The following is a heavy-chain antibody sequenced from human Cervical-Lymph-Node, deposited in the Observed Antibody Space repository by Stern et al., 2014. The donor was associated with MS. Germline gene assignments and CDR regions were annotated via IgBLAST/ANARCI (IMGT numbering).Heavy chain of an antibody. V-gene: IGHV1-69*01. CDR2: IIPIIVRA. J-gene: IGHJ6*02. Sequence: QVQLVQSEAEVKKPGSSGKVSCKASGATFSSYAISWAREAPEQGLEWMGGIIPIIVRANDVQKIQGRVTITPDATTSTASPKRSSLRSEDTAVYYCARVEIVAASYYYYGMDVWGQGTTVTVSS. CDR1: GATFSSYA. D-gene: IGHD5-12*01. CDR3: ARVEIVAASYYYYGMDV.